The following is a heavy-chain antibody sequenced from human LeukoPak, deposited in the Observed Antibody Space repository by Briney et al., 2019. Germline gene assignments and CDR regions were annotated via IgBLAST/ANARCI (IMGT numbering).Heavy chain of an antibody. V-gene: IGHV4-59*01. CDR3: ARDRGSGRDPFDY. Sequence: SETLSLTCTVSGGSISSYYWSWIRQPPGKGLEWIGYIYYSGSTNYNPSLKSQVTISVDTSKNQFSLKLSSVTAADTAVYYCARDRGSGRDPFDYWGQGTLVTVSS. CDR1: GGSISSYY. CDR2: IYYSGST. D-gene: IGHD6-19*01. J-gene: IGHJ4*02.